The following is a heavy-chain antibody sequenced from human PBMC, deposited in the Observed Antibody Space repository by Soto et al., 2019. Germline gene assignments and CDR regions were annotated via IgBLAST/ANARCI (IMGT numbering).Heavy chain of an antibody. Sequence: GGSLRLSCAASGFTFSSYSMDWVRQAPGKGLEWVSSISSSSSYIYYADSVKGRFTISRDNAKNSLYLQMNSLRAEDTAVYYCAREGIYDYVWGSYRYFDYWGQGTLVTVSS. CDR1: GFTFSSYS. CDR2: ISSSSSYI. V-gene: IGHV3-21*01. J-gene: IGHJ4*02. D-gene: IGHD3-16*02. CDR3: AREGIYDYVWGSYRYFDY.